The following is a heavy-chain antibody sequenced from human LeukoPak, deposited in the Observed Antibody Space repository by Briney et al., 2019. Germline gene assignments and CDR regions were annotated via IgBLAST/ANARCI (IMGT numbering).Heavy chain of an antibody. CDR1: GGSFSVYY. CDR3: ARAGLNGDVDY. D-gene: IGHD4-17*01. Sequence: PSETLSLTCAVYGGSFSVYYWSWLRQPPGKGLEWIGEINHSGSTNYNPSLKSRVTISVDTSKNQFSLKLSSVTAADTAVYSCARAGLNGDVDYWGQGTLVTVSS. V-gene: IGHV4-34*01. CDR2: INHSGST. J-gene: IGHJ4*02.